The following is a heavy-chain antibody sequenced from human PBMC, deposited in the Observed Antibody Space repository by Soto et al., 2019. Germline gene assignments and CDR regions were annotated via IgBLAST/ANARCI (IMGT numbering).Heavy chain of an antibody. V-gene: IGHV1-69*12. Sequence: QVQLVQSGAEVKKHGSSVKVSCKASGGTFSSYAISWVRQAPGQRLEWMGGIIPIFGTADYAQKFQGRVTITADEATSTAYMELSSLRSEDTAVYYCARYPTYYYYYGMDVWGQGTTVTVSS. CDR1: GGTFSSYA. CDR3: ARYPTYYYYYGMDV. J-gene: IGHJ6*02. CDR2: IIPIFGTA.